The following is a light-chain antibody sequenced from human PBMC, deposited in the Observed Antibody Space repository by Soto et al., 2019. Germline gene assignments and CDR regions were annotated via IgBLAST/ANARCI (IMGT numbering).Light chain of an antibody. Sequence: QSALTQPPSVSGSPGQSITISCTGTSSDVGVYNFVSWYQQHPGNAPKLMIFDVSNRPSGVSNRFSGSKSGNTASLTISGLQAEDEADYYCTSYTRSGTLVFGGGTKVTVL. V-gene: IGLV2-14*03. CDR2: DVS. J-gene: IGLJ2*01. CDR3: TSYTRSGTLV. CDR1: SSDVGVYNF.